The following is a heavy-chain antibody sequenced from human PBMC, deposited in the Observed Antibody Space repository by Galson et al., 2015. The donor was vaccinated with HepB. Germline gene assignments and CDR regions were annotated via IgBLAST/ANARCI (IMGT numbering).Heavy chain of an antibody. J-gene: IGHJ4*02. Sequence: SVKVSCKASGYTFSTYGISWVRQAPGQGLGWMGWISAKNGNTRYAQKLQDRVTMTTDTSTSTAYMELRSLRSDDTAMYYCARESMPGPWGDYWGQGTLVTVSS. D-gene: IGHD7-27*01. V-gene: IGHV1-18*01. CDR1: GYTFSTYG. CDR2: ISAKNGNT. CDR3: ARESMPGPWGDY.